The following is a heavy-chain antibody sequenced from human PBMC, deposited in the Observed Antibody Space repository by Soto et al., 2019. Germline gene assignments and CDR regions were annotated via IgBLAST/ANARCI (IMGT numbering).Heavy chain of an antibody. CDR1: GFTFTSSA. Sequence: SVKVSCKASGFTFTSSAVQWVRQARGQRLEWIGWIVVGSGNTNYAQKFQERVTITRDMSTSTVYMELSSLRSEDTAVYYCAAVQDVLRYFDWLLPTDDYWGQGTLVTVSS. D-gene: IGHD3-9*01. J-gene: IGHJ4*02. V-gene: IGHV1-58*01. CDR2: IVVGSGNT. CDR3: AAVQDVLRYFDWLLPTDDY.